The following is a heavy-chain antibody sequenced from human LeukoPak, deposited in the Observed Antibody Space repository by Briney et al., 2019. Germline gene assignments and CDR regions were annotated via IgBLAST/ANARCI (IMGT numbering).Heavy chain of an antibody. Sequence: PSETLSLTCTVYGSIRGYYWSWIRQPPGKGLEWIGYIYTSGSTNYNPSLESRVTISVDTSKNQFSLDLSSVTAADTAVYYCARQKCTSASCLTKNAFDIWGQGTMVTVSS. J-gene: IGHJ3*02. D-gene: IGHD2-2*01. CDR2: IYTSGST. CDR3: ARQKCTSASCLTKNAFDI. CDR1: GSIRGYY. V-gene: IGHV4-4*09.